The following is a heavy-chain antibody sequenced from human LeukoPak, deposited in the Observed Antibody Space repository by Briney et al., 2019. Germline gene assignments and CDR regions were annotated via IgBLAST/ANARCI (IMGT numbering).Heavy chain of an antibody. CDR3: ASLIAAAGYYFDY. D-gene: IGHD6-13*01. Sequence: PGGTLRLSCAASGFTFSSYGMSWVRQAPGKGLEWVSAISGSGGSTYYADSVKGRFTISRDNSKNSLYLQMNSLRAEDTAVYYCASLIAAAGYYFDYWGQGTLVTVSS. J-gene: IGHJ4*02. CDR1: GFTFSSYG. V-gene: IGHV3-23*01. CDR2: ISGSGGST.